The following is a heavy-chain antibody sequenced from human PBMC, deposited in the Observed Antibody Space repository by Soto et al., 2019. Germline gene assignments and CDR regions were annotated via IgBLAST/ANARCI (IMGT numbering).Heavy chain of an antibody. CDR1: GFTLRDYG. CDR3: ARTRGYYYYYGMDI. J-gene: IGHJ6*02. D-gene: IGHD3-10*01. V-gene: IGHV3-30*03. Sequence: QVQLVESGGGVVQPGRSLRLSCAASGFTLRDYGIHWVRQAPGKGLEWVSLISYDGNDQCYADYVKGSFTVSRNISENTVYLQMSSLRVDDTGVYYSARTRGYYYYYGMDIWGQGTAVSVSS. CDR2: ISYDGNDQ.